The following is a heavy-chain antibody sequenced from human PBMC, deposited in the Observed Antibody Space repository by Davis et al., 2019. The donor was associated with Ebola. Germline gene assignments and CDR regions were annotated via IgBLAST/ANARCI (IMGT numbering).Heavy chain of an antibody. CDR3: AKGTLRYVLSGFYESSGMDV. CDR2: ISWNNRNI. Sequence: PGGSLRLSCAASGFTFDDYAMFWVRQVPGKRLEWVSGISWNNRNIGYADSVKGRFIISRDNSKNSLFLQMNSLRSEDTALYYCAKGTLRYVLSGFYESSGMDVWGKGTTVTVSS. V-gene: IGHV3-9*01. CDR1: GFTFDDYA. J-gene: IGHJ6*04. D-gene: IGHD3-9*01.